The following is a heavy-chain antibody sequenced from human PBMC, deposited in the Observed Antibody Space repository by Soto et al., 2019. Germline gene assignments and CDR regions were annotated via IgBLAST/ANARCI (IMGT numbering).Heavy chain of an antibody. CDR2: ISSTSKYI. Sequence: VQLVQSGAEVKKPGSSVKVSCKASGGTFSNYSMNWVRQAPGKGLEWVSSISSTSKYIYYADSVKGRFTISRDNAKKSLYLQMNSLRVEDTAVYYCARGLSSGWFDYWGQGILVTVSA. J-gene: IGHJ5*01. V-gene: IGHV3-21*01. CDR3: ARGLSSGWFDY. CDR1: GGTFSNYS. D-gene: IGHD6-19*01.